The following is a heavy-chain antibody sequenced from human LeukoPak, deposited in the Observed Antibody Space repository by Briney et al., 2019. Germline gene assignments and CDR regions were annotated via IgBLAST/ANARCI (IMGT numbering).Heavy chain of an antibody. V-gene: IGHV4-59*08. CDR1: GGSISSYY. CDR3: GRAQDYYGSGSHGLDH. Sequence: NPSETLSLTCTVSGGSISSYYWSWIRQPPGKGLEWIGYIYDSGSTFYNPSLKSRVTISVDPSKNQFSLKLNSVIVADTAVYYCGRAQDYYGSGSHGLDHWGQGILVTV. CDR2: IYDSGST. D-gene: IGHD3-10*01. J-gene: IGHJ5*02.